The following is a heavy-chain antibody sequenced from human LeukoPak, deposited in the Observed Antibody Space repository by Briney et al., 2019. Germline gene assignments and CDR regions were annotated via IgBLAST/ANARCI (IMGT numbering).Heavy chain of an antibody. CDR2: MRQDGSEK. CDR1: GFNFANYW. V-gene: IGHV3-7*02. J-gene: IGHJ4*02. D-gene: IGHD6-19*01. CDR3: ARAMYSSGWY. Sequence: PGGSLRLSCVASGFNFANYWMSWVRHAPGKGLEWVANMRQDGSEKYYVGSVKGRFTISRDNAKNSLYLQMNSLRAEDTAVYYCARAMYSSGWYWGQGTLVTVSS.